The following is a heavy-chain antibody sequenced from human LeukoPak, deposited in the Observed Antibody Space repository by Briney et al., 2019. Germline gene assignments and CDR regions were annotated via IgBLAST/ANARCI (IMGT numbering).Heavy chain of an antibody. V-gene: IGHV4-61*01. D-gene: IGHD3-10*02. CDR3: ARSKFGDTWYFDL. J-gene: IGHJ2*01. Sequence: PSETLSLTCTVSGGSISSGSYYWSWIRQPPGKGLEWVGYIYYSGSTNYNPSLKSRVTISVDTSKNQFSLKLSSVTAADTAVYYRARSKFGDTWYFDLWGRGTLVAVSS. CDR1: GGSISSGSYY. CDR2: IYYSGST.